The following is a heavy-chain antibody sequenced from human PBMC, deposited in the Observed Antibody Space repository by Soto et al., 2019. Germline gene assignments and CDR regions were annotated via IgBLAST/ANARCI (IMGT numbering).Heavy chain of an antibody. V-gene: IGHV3-30*03. CDR3: ALLPTTTHAFDI. Sequence: GGPLRLSCAASGFTFSSYVMDGVRQAPGKGLEWVAVISYDGSNKYYADSVKGRFTISRDNSKNTLYLQMNSLRAEDTAVYYCALLPTTTHAFDIWGQGTMVTVSS. D-gene: IGHD3-22*01. J-gene: IGHJ3*02. CDR1: GFTFSSYV. CDR2: ISYDGSNK.